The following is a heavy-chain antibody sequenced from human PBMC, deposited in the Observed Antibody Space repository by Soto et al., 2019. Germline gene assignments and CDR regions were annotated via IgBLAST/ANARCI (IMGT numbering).Heavy chain of an antibody. CDR1: GFTFSTFS. CDR3: ARYLGWAFDC. CDR2: ISAGGRPI. Sequence: EVQLVESGGVLVQPGGSLSLSCAASGFTFSTFSMNWVRQAPGRGLEWISYISAGGRPISYAASVQGPFTISKDNAKNAIYLQMGSLRSEDTAVYYCARYLGWAFDCGGQGNLVTVSS. V-gene: IGHV3-48*01. J-gene: IGHJ4*02. D-gene: IGHD6-19*01.